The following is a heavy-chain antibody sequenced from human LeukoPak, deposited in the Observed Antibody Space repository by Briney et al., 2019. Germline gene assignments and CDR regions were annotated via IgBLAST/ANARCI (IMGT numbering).Heavy chain of an antibody. V-gene: IGHV3-66*01. D-gene: IGHD2-21*01. CDR1: GFTVSSNY. Sequence: GGSLRLSCIVSGFTVSSNYMSWVRQAPGKGLEWVSIIDSGGSTYYSDSVKDRFTISRDNSNNTLFLQMNSLRAEDTAVYYCANLKFGLPPISDYWGQGTLVTVSS. CDR3: ANLKFGLPPISDY. CDR2: IDSGGST. J-gene: IGHJ4*02.